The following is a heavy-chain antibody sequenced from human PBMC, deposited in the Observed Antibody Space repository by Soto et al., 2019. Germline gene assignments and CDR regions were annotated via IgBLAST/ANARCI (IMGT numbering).Heavy chain of an antibody. CDR1: GFTFSSYS. CDR3: ERDPFYCSSTSCYDGALAI. Sequence: EVQLVESGGGLVQPGGSLRLSCAASGFTFSSYSMNWVRQAPGKGLEWVSYISSSSSTIYYADSVKGRFTISRDNAKNYFYLQMNSLRAEDWVVFYCERDPFYCSSTSCYDGALAIGAQGPMAPVPS. V-gene: IGHV3-48*01. J-gene: IGHJ3*02. CDR2: ISSSSSTI. D-gene: IGHD2-2*01.